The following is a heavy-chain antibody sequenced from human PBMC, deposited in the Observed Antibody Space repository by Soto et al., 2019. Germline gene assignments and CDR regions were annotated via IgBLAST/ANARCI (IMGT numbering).Heavy chain of an antibody. CDR2: ISGNGGDI. CDR1: GFTYRNYA. J-gene: IGHJ4*02. V-gene: IGHV3-23*01. CDR3: ARGSKDSYPGSRIFDF. Sequence: SGASLRLSCAASGFTYRNYAMSWVRQAPGKGLEWVSRISGNGGDINYADSVKGRFTISRDRSKNTLYLQMNSLRAEDTAVYYCARGSKDSYPGSRIFDFWGRGTLVTVSS. D-gene: IGHD3-10*01.